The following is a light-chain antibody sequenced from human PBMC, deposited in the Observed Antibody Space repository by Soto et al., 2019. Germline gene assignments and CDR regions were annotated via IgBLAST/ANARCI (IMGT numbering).Light chain of an antibody. J-gene: IGKJ4*01. CDR3: QQANSFPLT. CDR1: QGISSW. Sequence: DIQMPQSPSSVSASVGDIVTITCRASQGISSWLAWYQQKPGEAPQLLIYTVSSLQRGVPSRFSGSGSGTDFTLTISRLQPEDFGTYYCQQANSFPLTFGGGTKVEIK. CDR2: TVS. V-gene: IGKV1-12*01.